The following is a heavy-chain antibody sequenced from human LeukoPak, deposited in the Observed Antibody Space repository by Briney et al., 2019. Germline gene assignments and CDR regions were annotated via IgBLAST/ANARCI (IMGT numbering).Heavy chain of an antibody. V-gene: IGHV3-48*01. CDR2: ISFSSATI. D-gene: IGHD4-17*01. CDR3: ARDEWTVTTHYFDH. J-gene: IGHJ4*02. CDR1: GFTFSSYS. Sequence: GGSLRLSCEASGFTFSSYSMNWVRQAPGKGLEWVSYISFSSATIHYADSVKGRFTISRDNAKNSLYLQLNSLRAEDTALYYCARDEWTVTTHYFDHWGQGTLVTVSS.